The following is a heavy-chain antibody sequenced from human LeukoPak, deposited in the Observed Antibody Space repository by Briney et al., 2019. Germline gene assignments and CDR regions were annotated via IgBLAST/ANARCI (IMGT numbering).Heavy chain of an antibody. CDR1: GFTFSSYW. V-gene: IGHV3-7*01. CDR3: ARDSHSSSDAFDI. CDR2: IKQDGSEK. J-gene: IGHJ3*02. D-gene: IGHD6-6*01. Sequence: TGGSLRLSCAASGFTFSSYWMSWVRQAPGKGLEWVANIKQDGSEKYYVDSVKGRFTISRDNAKNSLYLQMNSLRAEDTAVYYCARDSHSSSDAFDIWGQGTMVTVSS.